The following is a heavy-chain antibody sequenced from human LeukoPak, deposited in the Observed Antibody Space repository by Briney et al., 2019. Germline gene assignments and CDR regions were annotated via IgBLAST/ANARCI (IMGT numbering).Heavy chain of an antibody. CDR1: GVTVSSNH. V-gene: IGHV3-66*01. J-gene: IGHJ4*02. CDR2: IYSGGGT. CDR3: VRDAS. Sequence: PGGSLRLSCAVSGVTVSSNHMSWVRQAPGKGLEWVSAIYSGGGTYYADSVKGRFTLSRDISKNTLYLQMYSLRAEDTAVYYCVRDASWGQGTLVTVSS.